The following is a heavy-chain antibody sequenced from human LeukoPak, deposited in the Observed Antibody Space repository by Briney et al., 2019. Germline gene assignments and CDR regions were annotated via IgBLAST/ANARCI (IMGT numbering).Heavy chain of an antibody. J-gene: IGHJ6*03. D-gene: IGHD6-6*01. CDR1: GYTFTSYD. V-gene: IGHV1-8*03. Sequence: ASVKVSCKASGYTFTSYDINWVRQAPGQGLEWMGWMNPNSGNTGYAQKFQGRVTITRNTSISTAYMELSSLRSEDTAVYYCARKRYSSSSNYYYMDVWGRGTTVTVSS. CDR2: MNPNSGNT. CDR3: ARKRYSSSSNYYYMDV.